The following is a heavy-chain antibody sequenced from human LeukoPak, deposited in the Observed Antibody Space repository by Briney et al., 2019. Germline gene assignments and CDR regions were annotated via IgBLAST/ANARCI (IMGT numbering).Heavy chain of an antibody. CDR1: GFTFSSYS. V-gene: IGHV3-21*01. CDR3: ARVIPYDYVWGNDY. Sequence: PGGSLRLSCAVSGFTFSSYSMNWVRQAPGKGLEWVSSISSSSSYIYYADSVKGRFTISRDNAKNSLYLQMNSLRAKDTAVYYCARVIPYDYVWGNDYWGQGTLVTASS. CDR2: ISSSSSYI. J-gene: IGHJ4*02. D-gene: IGHD3-16*01.